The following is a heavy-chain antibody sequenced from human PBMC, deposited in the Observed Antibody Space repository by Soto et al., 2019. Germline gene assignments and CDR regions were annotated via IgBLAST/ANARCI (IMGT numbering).Heavy chain of an antibody. J-gene: IGHJ5*02. Sequence: EVQVAESGGGLVNPGGSLRLSCNFTFSMYSMNWVRQAPGMGLEWVASISRGGIYIKYADSVKGRFTITRDNAKNSVSLQMKSLKVEDTALYYCTRDQGGSYDSWFDPWGQGTQVIVSS. V-gene: IGHV3-21*06. CDR2: ISRGGIYI. CDR1: TFSMYS. CDR3: TRDQGGSYDSWFDP. D-gene: IGHD1-26*01.